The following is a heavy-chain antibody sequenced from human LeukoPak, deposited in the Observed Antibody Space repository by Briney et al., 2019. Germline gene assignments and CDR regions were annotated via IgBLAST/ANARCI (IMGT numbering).Heavy chain of an antibody. J-gene: IGHJ3*02. CDR2: IYYSGST. D-gene: IGHD3-22*01. CDR3: ARHLGYYDSSGYYRDAFDI. Sequence: SSETLSLTCTVSGGSISAYYWSWIRQPPGKGLEWIGYIYYSGSTNYNPSLKSRVTISVDTSKNQFSLKLSSVTAADTAVYYCARHLGYYDSSGYYRDAFDIWGQGTMVTVSS. CDR1: GGSISAYY. V-gene: IGHV4-59*08.